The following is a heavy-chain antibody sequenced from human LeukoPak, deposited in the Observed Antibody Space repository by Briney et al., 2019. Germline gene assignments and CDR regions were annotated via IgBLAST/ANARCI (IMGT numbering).Heavy chain of an antibody. V-gene: IGHV3-43D*03. CDR2: ISWDGGST. CDR1: GFTFDDYA. D-gene: IGHD3-10*01. J-gene: IGHJ4*02. Sequence: PGGSLRLSCAASGFTFDDYAMHWVRHAPGKGLEWVSLISWDGGSTYYADSVKGRFTISRDNSKNSLYLRMNSLRAEDTALYYCAKGPFRGFGELGYWGQGTLVTVSS. CDR3: AKGPFRGFGELGY.